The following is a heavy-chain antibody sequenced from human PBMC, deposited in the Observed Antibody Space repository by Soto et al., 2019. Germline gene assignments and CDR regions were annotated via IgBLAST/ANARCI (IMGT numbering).Heavy chain of an antibody. V-gene: IGHV4-39*01. Sequence: QLQLQESDPGLVKPSETLSLTCTFSGGSISSSSYYWGWIRQPPGKGLEWIGRIWYSVSTYYNPSLKSPVTRAFDTYKDQYALKLSSVTAADTAVYYGARHPTVVTLRCFDYWGQGTLVTVSS. CDR3: ARHPTVVTLRCFDY. D-gene: IGHD4-17*01. J-gene: IGHJ4*02. CDR2: IWYSVST. CDR1: GGSISSSSYY.